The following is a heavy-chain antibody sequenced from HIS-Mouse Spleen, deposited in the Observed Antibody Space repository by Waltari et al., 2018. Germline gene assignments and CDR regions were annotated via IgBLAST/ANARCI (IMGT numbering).Heavy chain of an antibody. V-gene: IGHV4-39*07. J-gene: IGHJ2*01. CDR3: AREIPYSSSWYDWYFDL. CDR1: GGSISSSSSY. Sequence: QLQLQESGPGLVKPSETLSLTCTVPGGSISSSSSYWGWIRRPPGKGLEWIGSIYYSGSTYYNPSLKSRVTISVDTSKNQFSLTLSSVTAADTAVYYCAREIPYSSSWYDWYFDLWGRGTLVTVSS. CDR2: IYYSGST. D-gene: IGHD6-13*01.